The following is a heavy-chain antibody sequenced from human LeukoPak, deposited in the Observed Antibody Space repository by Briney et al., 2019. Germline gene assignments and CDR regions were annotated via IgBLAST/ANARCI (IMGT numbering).Heavy chain of an antibody. CDR1: GGSISDYY. Sequence: SETLSLTCTVSGGSISDYYWSWIRQPPGKGLEWIGYIYYSGSTYYNPSLKSRVTISVDTSKNQFSLKLSSVTAADTAVYYCAITYYYDSSGYYRLGYFDYWGQGTLVTVSS. D-gene: IGHD3-22*01. J-gene: IGHJ4*02. V-gene: IGHV4-59*04. CDR2: IYYSGST. CDR3: AITYYYDSSGYYRLGYFDY.